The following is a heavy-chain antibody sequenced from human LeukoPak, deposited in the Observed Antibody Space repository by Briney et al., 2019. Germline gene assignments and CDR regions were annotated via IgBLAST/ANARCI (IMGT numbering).Heavy chain of an antibody. J-gene: IGHJ4*02. V-gene: IGHV3-48*03. CDR1: LVTFSSYE. Sequence: GGSLRHSCADSLVTFSSYEMNWVRQAPGKGLEWVSYISSSGSTIYYADSVKGRFTISRDNAKNSLYLQMNSLRAEDTAVYYCARIGSDNWNDRGSDYWGQGTLVTVSS. CDR3: ARIGSDNWNDRGSDY. CDR2: ISSSGSTI. D-gene: IGHD1-20*01.